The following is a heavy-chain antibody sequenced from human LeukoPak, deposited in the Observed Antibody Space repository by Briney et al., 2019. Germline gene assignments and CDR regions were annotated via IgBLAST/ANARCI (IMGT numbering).Heavy chain of an antibody. CDR2: ISSSSSYI. D-gene: IGHD2-15*01. CDR3: ARGAVVADH. J-gene: IGHJ4*02. CDR1: GFTFSSYG. Sequence: GGSLRLSCAASGFTFSSYGINWVRQAPGKGLEWVSSISSSSSYIYYADSVKGRFTISRDNAKNSLYLQMNSLRAEDTAVYYCARGAVVADHWGQGTLVTVSS. V-gene: IGHV3-21*01.